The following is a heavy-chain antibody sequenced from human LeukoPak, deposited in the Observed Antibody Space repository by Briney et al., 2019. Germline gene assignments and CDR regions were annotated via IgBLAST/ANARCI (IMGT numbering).Heavy chain of an antibody. CDR2: IYYSGST. CDR3: ARHNSRYPFDP. D-gene: IGHD1-1*01. J-gene: IGHJ5*02. Sequence: SETLSLTCTVSGGSMSSYYWSWIRQPPGKGLEWIGYIYYSGSTNYNPSLKSRVTISVDTSKNQFSLKLSSVTAADTAVYYCARHNSRYPFDPWGQGTLVTVSS. CDR1: GGSMSSYY. V-gene: IGHV4-59*01.